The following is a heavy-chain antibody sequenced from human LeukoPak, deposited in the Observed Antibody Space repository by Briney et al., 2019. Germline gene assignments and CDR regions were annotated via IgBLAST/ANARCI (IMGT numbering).Heavy chain of an antibody. CDR1: GGSFSGYY. D-gene: IGHD3-22*01. CDR2: INHSGST. Sequence: PSETLSLTCAVYGGSFSGYYWSWIRQPPGKGQEWIGEINHSGSTNYNPSLKSRVTISVDTSKNQFSLKLSSVTAADTAVYYCARCLYGSGYRYYYYYGMDVWGQGTTVTVSS. V-gene: IGHV4-34*01. J-gene: IGHJ6*02. CDR3: ARCLYGSGYRYYYYYGMDV.